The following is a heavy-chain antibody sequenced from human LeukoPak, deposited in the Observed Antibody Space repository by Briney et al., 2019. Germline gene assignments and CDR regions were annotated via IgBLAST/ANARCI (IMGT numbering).Heavy chain of an antibody. CDR3: ARLHSSGWPLDSFDI. CDR1: GYTLTELS. D-gene: IGHD6-19*01. Sequence: ASVKVSCKVSGYTLTELSMHWVRQAPGQGLEWMGWISAYNGNTNYAQNLQGRVTMAIDTSTTTAYMELRRLRFDDTAVYYCARLHSSGWPLDSFDIWGQGTMITVSS. CDR2: ISAYNGNT. J-gene: IGHJ3*02. V-gene: IGHV1-18*01.